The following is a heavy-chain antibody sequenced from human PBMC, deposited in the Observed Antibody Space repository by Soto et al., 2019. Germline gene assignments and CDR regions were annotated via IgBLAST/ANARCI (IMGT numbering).Heavy chain of an antibody. D-gene: IGHD3-22*01. J-gene: IGHJ4*02. CDR2: ISYDGSNK. V-gene: IGHV3-30*18. CDR3: AKDREYYDSSGSPGY. Sequence: GGSLRLSCAASGFTFSSYGMHWVRQAPGKGLEWVAVISYDGSNKYYADSVKGRFTISRDNSKNTLYLQMNSLRAEDTAVCYRAKDREYYDSSGSPGYWGQGTLVTVSS. CDR1: GFTFSSYG.